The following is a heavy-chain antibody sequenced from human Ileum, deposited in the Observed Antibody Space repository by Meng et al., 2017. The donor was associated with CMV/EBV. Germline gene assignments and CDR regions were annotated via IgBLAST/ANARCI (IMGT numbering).Heavy chain of an antibody. CDR1: GASFTNTDYY. Sequence: QLKRPQPGPGLVTPSETLSLTFTVSGASFTNTDYYWGWIRQPAGKGLEYIGRIYANGSTKYTPSLTSRVTISVDRPKNQISLKLTSVTAADTAVYYCAGPHHYFDYWGQGTLVTVSS. V-gene: IGHV4-61*02. CDR2: IYANGST. CDR3: AGPHHYFDY. J-gene: IGHJ4*02.